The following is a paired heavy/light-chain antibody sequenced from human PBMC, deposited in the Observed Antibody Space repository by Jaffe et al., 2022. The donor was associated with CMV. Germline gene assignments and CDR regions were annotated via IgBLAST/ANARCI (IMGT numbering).Heavy chain of an antibody. Sequence: QVQLQESGPGLVKPSETLSLTCTVSGGSISSYYWSWIRQPAGKGLEWIGRIYTSGSTNYNPSLKSRVTMSVDTSKNQFSLKLSSVTAADTAVYYCARDALSYSSRPPGGMDVWGQGTTVTVSS. CDR3: ARDALSYSSRPPGGMDV. V-gene: IGHV4-4*07. CDR1: GGSISSYY. CDR2: IYTSGST. D-gene: IGHD6-13*01. J-gene: IGHJ6*02.
Light chain of an antibody. Sequence: SYVLTQPPSVSVAPGKTARITCGGNNIGSKSVHWYQQKPGQAPVLVIYYDSDRPSGIPERFSGSNSGNTATLTISRVEAGDEADYYCQVWDSSSGWVFGGGTKLTVL. CDR3: QVWDSSSGWV. V-gene: IGLV3-21*04. CDR2: YDS. J-gene: IGLJ3*02. CDR1: NIGSKS.